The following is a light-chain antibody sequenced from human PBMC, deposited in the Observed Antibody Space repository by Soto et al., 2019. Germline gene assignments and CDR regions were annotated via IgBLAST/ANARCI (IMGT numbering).Light chain of an antibody. CDR3: TSYTSSNTFV. J-gene: IGLJ1*01. CDR2: EVS. Sequence: QAVVTQPPSVSGSPGQSVTISCTGTSSDVGSYDRVSWYQQPPGTAPKLMIYEVSNRPSGVPDRFSGSKSGSTASLTISGLQAEDEAEYYCTSYTSSNTFVFGTGTKLTVL. CDR1: SSDVGSYDR. V-gene: IGLV2-18*02.